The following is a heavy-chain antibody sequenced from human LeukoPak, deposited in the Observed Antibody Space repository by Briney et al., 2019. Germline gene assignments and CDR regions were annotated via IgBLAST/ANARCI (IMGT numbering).Heavy chain of an antibody. D-gene: IGHD3-10*02. CDR1: GFTFSSYG. CDR3: AELGITMIGGV. V-gene: IGHV3-30*18. CDR2: ISYDGSNK. Sequence: GRTLRLSCAASGFTFSSYGMHWVRQAPGKGLEWVAVISYDGSNKYYADSVKGRFTISRDNAKNSLYLQMNSLRAEDTAVYYCAELGITMIGGVWGKGTTVTISS. J-gene: IGHJ6*04.